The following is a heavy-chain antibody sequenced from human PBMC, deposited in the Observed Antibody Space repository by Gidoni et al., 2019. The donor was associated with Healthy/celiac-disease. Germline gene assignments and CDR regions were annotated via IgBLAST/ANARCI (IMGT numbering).Heavy chain of an antibody. CDR2: IKSKTDGRTT. Sequence: EVQLVESGGGLVKPGGSLRLSCAASGLPFSNAWMSWVRQAPGKGLEWVGRIKSKTDGRTTYYAAPVKGRFTISRDDSKNTLYLQMNSLKTEDTAVYYCTTAIAALPYYSGMDVWGQGTTVTVSS. CDR3: TTAIAALPYYSGMDV. D-gene: IGHD6-13*01. V-gene: IGHV3-15*01. J-gene: IGHJ6*02. CDR1: GLPFSNAW.